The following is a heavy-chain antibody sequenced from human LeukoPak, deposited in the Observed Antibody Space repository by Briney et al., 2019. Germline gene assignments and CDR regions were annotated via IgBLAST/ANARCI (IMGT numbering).Heavy chain of an antibody. D-gene: IGHD6-19*01. J-gene: IGHJ6*03. CDR1: GFTFSNHG. Sequence: GGSLRLSCAASGFTFSNHGMNWVRQAPGKGLEWVANIKQDGSEKYYVDSVKGRFTISRGNAKNSLYLQMNSLRAEDTALYYCARDGGWYKRGLDYYYYYMDVWGKGTSVTVSS. CDR3: ARDGGWYKRGLDYYYYYMDV. V-gene: IGHV3-7*01. CDR2: IKQDGSEK.